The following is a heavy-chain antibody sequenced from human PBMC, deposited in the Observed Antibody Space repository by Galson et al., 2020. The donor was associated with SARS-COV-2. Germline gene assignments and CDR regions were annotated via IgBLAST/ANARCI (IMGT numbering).Heavy chain of an antibody. Sequence: GGSLRLSCAASGFTVSSNYMSWVRQAPGKGLEWVSVIYSGGSTYYADSVRGRFTISRDTSKNTLYLQMDSLRAEDTAVYYCASDYTLAAVDAFDIWGQGTMVTVSS. V-gene: IGHV3-66*01. CDR2: IYSGGST. CDR1: GFTVSSNY. D-gene: IGHD4-17*01. CDR3: ASDYTLAAVDAFDI. J-gene: IGHJ3*02.